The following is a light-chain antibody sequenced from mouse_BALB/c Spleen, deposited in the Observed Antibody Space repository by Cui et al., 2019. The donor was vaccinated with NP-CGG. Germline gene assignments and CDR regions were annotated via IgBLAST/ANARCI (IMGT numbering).Light chain of an antibody. J-gene: IGLJ1*01. CDR3: ALWYSNHWV. Sequence: QVVLTQESALTPSPGETVTLTCRSSTGAVTTSNYANWVQEKPDHLFTGLIGGTNNRPPGVPARFSGSLIGDKAALTITGAQTEDEAIYFCALWYSNHWVFGGGTKLTVL. V-gene: IGLV1*01. CDR2: GTN. CDR1: TGAVTTSNY.